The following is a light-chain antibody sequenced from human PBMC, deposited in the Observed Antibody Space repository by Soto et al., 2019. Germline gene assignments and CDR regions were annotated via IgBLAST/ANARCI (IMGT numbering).Light chain of an antibody. CDR2: AAS. CDR1: QSMSSN. Sequence: EIVRTQSPPTLSVSPGERDTLSCRASQSMSSNLACSQQKPGQAPRLIIYAASTRATGIPARFSGSGSGTEFTLTISSLQSEDFAVYYCQQYNNWAPWTFGQGTKVEIK. J-gene: IGKJ1*01. V-gene: IGKV3-15*01. CDR3: QQYNNWAPWT.